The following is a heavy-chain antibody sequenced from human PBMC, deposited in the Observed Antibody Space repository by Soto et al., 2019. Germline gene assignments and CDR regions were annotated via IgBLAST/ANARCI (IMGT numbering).Heavy chain of an antibody. V-gene: IGHV1-69*13. CDR3: ASYDSSGYYYYYGMDV. J-gene: IGHJ6*02. Sequence: GASVKVSCKASGGTFSSYAISWVRQAPGRGLEWMGGIIPIFGTANYAQKFQGRVTITADESTSTAYMELSSLRSEDTAVYYCASYDSSGYYYYYGMDVWGQGTTVTSP. CDR2: IIPIFGTA. D-gene: IGHD3-22*01. CDR1: GGTFSSYA.